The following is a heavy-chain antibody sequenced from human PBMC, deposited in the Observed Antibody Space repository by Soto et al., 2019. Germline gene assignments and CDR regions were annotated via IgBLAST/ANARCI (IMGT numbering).Heavy chain of an antibody. CDR1: GYTFTAYA. CDR2: INPANGNT. Sequence: QVQLAQSGAEERKPGASVKVSCEATGYTFTAYAMHWVRQAPGQRLEWMGWINPANGNTKYSQKFQGRLTITSDTSANTVYKELNSLTSEDTAMYYCTRSAISPYGGLIGPFDYCGQGNLVTVSS. J-gene: IGHJ4*02. V-gene: IGHV1-3*05. CDR3: TRSAISPYGGLIGPFDY. D-gene: IGHD3-16*02.